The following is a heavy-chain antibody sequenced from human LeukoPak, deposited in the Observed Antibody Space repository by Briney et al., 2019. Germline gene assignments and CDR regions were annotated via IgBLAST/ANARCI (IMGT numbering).Heavy chain of an antibody. CDR1: GGSISSYY. J-gene: IGHJ6*03. CDR2: IYYSGST. Sequence: SETLSLTCTVSGGSISSYYWSWIRQPPGKGLEWIGYIYYSGSTNYNPSLKSRVTISVDTSKNQFSLKLSSVTAADTAVYYCARGRGKTNIMSCSSTGCYSGYYYYYYLDVWGKGTTVTVSS. CDR3: ARGRGKTNIMSCSSTGCYSGYYYYYYLDV. V-gene: IGHV4-59*01. D-gene: IGHD2-2*01.